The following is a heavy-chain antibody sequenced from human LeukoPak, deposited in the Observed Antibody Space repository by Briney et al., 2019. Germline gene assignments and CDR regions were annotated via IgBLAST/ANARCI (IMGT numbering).Heavy chain of an antibody. CDR2: IYSGGST. D-gene: IGHD5-12*01. Sequence: PGGSLRLSCAAFGFTVSSNCMSWVRQAPGKGLEWVSVIYSGGSTFYADSVKGRFTISRDNSKNTLYLQMNSLRAEDTAVYYCARVRVATTYYFDYWGQGTLVTVSS. CDR1: GFTVSSNC. V-gene: IGHV3-66*02. CDR3: ARVRVATTYYFDY. J-gene: IGHJ4*02.